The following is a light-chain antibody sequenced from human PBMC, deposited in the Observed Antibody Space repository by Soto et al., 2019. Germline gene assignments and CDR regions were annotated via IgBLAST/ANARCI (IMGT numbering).Light chain of an antibody. J-gene: IGKJ5*01. CDR1: QGISSW. CDR2: AAS. V-gene: IGKV1-12*01. CDR3: QQYGNSPIT. Sequence: DSQMTQSPSSVSASVGDRVTITCRASQGISSWLAWYQQKPGKAPKLLIYAASSLQSGVPSRFSGSGSGTDFTLTISRLEPEDFAVYYCQQYGNSPITFGQGTRLEIK.